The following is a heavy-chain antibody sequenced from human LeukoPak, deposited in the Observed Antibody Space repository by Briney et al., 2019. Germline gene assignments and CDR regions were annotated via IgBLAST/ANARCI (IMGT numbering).Heavy chain of an antibody. CDR3: ARFPCSGDSCYSGIRAFDI. CDR2: INHSGST. J-gene: IGHJ3*02. Sequence: SETLSLTCAVYGGSFSTYYWNWIRQSPGKGLEWIGEINHSGSTNSNPSLKSRVTILIDTYKNQFYLKLSSVTAADTAVYYCARFPCSGDSCYSGIRAFDIWGQGTMVIVSS. CDR1: GGSFSTYY. D-gene: IGHD2-15*01. V-gene: IGHV4-34*01.